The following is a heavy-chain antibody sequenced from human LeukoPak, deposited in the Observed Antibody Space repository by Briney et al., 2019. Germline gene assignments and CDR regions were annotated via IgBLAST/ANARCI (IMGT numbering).Heavy chain of an antibody. D-gene: IGHD6-6*01. CDR2: ISSNGSTI. V-gene: IGHV3-11*01. J-gene: IGHJ6*03. CDR3: ARGGYSSSFGYYYYYMDV. CDR1: GFTFSDYY. Sequence: GGSLRLSCAASGFTFSDYYMSWIRQAPGKGLEWVSYISSNGSTIYYADSVKGRFTISRDNAKNSLYLQMSSLRAEDTAVYYCARGGYSSSFGYYYYYMDVWGKGTTVTVSS.